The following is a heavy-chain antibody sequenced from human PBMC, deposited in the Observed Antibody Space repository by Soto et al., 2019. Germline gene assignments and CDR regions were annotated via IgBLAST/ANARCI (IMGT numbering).Heavy chain of an antibody. CDR3: ARGTTVLRYFDWLPDNWFDP. J-gene: IGHJ5*02. CDR2: INPNSGGT. Sequence: GASVKVSCKASGYTFTGYYMHWVRQAPGQGLEWMGWINPNSGGTNYAQKFQGWVTMTRDTSISTAYMELSRLRSDDTAVYYCARGTTVLRYFDWLPDNWFDPWGQGTLVTVSS. CDR1: GYTFTGYY. V-gene: IGHV1-2*04. D-gene: IGHD3-9*01.